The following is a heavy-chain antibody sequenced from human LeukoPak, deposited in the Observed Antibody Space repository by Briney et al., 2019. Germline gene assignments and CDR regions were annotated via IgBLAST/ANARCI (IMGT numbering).Heavy chain of an antibody. CDR3: AKLVGNSDFDF. Sequence: GGSLRLSCVGSGFTFRSHAMSWVRQAPEKGLEFVSGIYENGGTTYYADAVKGRFTISRDNSKNTLYLQMNSLRAEDTAVYYCAKLVGNSDFDFWGQGTLVTVSS. J-gene: IGHJ4*02. CDR2: IYENGGTT. CDR1: GFTFRSHA. V-gene: IGHV3-23*01. D-gene: IGHD4-23*01.